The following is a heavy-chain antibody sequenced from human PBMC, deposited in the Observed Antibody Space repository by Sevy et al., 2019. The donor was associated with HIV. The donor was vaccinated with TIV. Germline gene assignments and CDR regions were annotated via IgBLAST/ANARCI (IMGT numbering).Heavy chain of an antibody. CDR2: ISASGGST. CDR1: GFTFSTYA. V-gene: IGHV3-23*01. J-gene: IGHJ4*02. Sequence: GGSLRLSCAASGFTFSTYAMTWVRQGPGKGLEWVSSISASGGSTFYADSVKGRFTISRDNSKNTLYLQTNSLRADDTAVYYCAKRNTNWGQGTLVTVSS. CDR3: AKRNTN.